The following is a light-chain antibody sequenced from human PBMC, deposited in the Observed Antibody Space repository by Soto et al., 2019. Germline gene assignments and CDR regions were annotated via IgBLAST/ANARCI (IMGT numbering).Light chain of an antibody. CDR3: QQYNSYPYT. Sequence: DMQMTQSPSSLSASVGDRVTITCQASQDISNYLNWYQQKPGKAPKLLIFDAPSVEIGVPSRFSGSGSGTDFTFTISSLQPEDVATYYCQQYNSYPYTFGQGTKVDIK. V-gene: IGKV1-33*01. J-gene: IGKJ2*01. CDR2: DAP. CDR1: QDISNY.